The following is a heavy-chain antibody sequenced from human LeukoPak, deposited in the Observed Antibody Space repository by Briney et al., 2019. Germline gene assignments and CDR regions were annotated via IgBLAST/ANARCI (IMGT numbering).Heavy chain of an antibody. CDR1: GFTFEKYV. V-gene: IGHV3-23*01. Sequence: AGGSLRLSCVASGFTFEKYVMNWVRQAPGKGLEWLATIYGSGVSISYADSVKGRFTISRDNSNNTLYLQMNSLRVEDTAMYFCAKDLGWELPAEAYWGQGILVTVSS. CDR2: IYGSGVSI. D-gene: IGHD1-26*01. J-gene: IGHJ4*02. CDR3: AKDLGWELPAEAY.